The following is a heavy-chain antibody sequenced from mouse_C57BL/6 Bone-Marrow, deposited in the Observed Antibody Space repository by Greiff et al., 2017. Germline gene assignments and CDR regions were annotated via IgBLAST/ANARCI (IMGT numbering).Heavy chain of an antibody. CDR2: IYPRSGNT. J-gene: IGHJ3*01. V-gene: IGHV1-81*01. CDR1: GYTFTSYG. D-gene: IGHD1-1*02. Sequence: VQLQQPGAELARPGASVKLSCKASGYTFTSYGISWVKQRTGQGLEWIGEIYPRSGNTYYNEKFKGKATLTADKSSSTAYMELRSLTSEDSAVYFCARGGGNPFAYWGQGTLVTVSA. CDR3: ARGGGNPFAY.